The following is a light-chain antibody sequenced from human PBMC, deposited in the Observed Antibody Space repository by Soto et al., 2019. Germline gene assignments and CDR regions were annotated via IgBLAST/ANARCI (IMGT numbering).Light chain of an antibody. CDR2: DVA. CDR1: GNYVGAYNY. CDR3: CSYAGGYTYL. Sequence: LPQPRSVAGAPGQSVSISWCGTGNYVGAYNYVSWYQQHPGRPPKLMIYDVARWPSGVPDRFSGSKSGNTASLTISGLQAEDDADYFCCSYAGGYTYLFGTGTKVTVL. J-gene: IGLJ1*01. V-gene: IGLV2-11*01.